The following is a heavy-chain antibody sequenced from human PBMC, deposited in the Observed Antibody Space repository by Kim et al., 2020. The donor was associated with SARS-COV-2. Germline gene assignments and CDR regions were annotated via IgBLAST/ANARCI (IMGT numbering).Heavy chain of an antibody. J-gene: IGHJ6*02. V-gene: IGHV3-53*01. CDR3: ARDGGFLLGYYYYGMDV. Sequence: GGSLRLSCAASGFTVSSNYMSWVRQAPGKGLEWVSVIYSGGSTYYADSVKGRFTISRDNSKNTLYLQMNSLRAEDTAVYYCARDGGFLLGYYYYGMDVWGQGTTVTVSS. D-gene: IGHD1-26*01. CDR2: IYSGGST. CDR1: GFTVSSNY.